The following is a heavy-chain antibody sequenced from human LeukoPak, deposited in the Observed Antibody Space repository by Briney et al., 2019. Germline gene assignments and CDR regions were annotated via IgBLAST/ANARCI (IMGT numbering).Heavy chain of an antibody. D-gene: IGHD6-19*01. CDR3: ARDYSSGGYYYYYGMDV. J-gene: IGHJ6*02. CDR1: GYTFTSYD. CDR2: MNPNSGNT. V-gene: IGHV1-8*01. Sequence: ASVKASCKASGYTFTSYDINWVRQATGQGLEWMGWMNPNSGNTGYAQKFQGRVTMTRNTSISTAYMELSCLRSEDTAVYYCARDYSSGGYYYYYGMDVWGQGTTVTVSS.